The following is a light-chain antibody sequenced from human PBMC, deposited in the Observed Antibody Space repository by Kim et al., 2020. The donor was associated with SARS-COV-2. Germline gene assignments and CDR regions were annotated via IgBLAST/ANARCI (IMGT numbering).Light chain of an antibody. CDR3: QVWDSSSDHPV. CDR2: YDS. J-gene: IGLJ3*02. Sequence: APGKTARITCGGNNIGSKSVPLYQQKPGQAPVLVIYYDSDRPSGIPERFSGSNSGNTATLTISRVEAGDEADYYCQVWDSSSDHPVFGGGTQLTVL. V-gene: IGLV3-21*04. CDR1: NIGSKS.